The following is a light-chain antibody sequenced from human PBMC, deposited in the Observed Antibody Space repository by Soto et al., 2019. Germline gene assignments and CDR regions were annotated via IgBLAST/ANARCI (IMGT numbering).Light chain of an antibody. Sequence: DIQMTQSPSTLSASIGDRVTITCRASQSISSWLAWYQQKPGKAPKLLIYKATSSESGVSSRFSGSGSGTVFSLTISSLQPDDSATYYYQQYKSYWTFGQGTKVEIK. CDR3: QQYKSYWT. CDR2: KAT. V-gene: IGKV1-5*03. J-gene: IGKJ1*01. CDR1: QSISSW.